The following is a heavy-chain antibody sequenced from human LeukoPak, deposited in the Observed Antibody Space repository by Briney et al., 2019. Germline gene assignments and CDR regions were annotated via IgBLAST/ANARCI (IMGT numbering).Heavy chain of an antibody. V-gene: IGHV3-53*01. CDR3: ARDVRYYYDSSGYYYEY. Sequence: GGSLRLSCAASGFTVSSNYMSWVRQAPGKGLEWVSVIYSGGSTYYADSVKGRFTTSRDNSKNTLYLQMNSLRAEDTAVYYCARDVRYYYDSSGYYYEYWGQGTLVTVSS. CDR1: GFTVSSNY. CDR2: IYSGGST. D-gene: IGHD3-22*01. J-gene: IGHJ4*02.